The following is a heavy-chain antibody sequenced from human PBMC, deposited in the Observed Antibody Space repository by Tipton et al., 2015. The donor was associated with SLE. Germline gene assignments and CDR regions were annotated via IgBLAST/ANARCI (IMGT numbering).Heavy chain of an antibody. CDR1: GFTFSSYG. V-gene: IGHV3-33*01. J-gene: IGHJ4*02. CDR3: ARDYGDYGVGFDY. Sequence: RSLRLSCAASGFTFSSYGMHWVRQAPGKGLEWVAFIRYDGSNKYYADSMKGRFTISRDNAKNSLYLQMNSLRAEDTAVYYCARDYGDYGVGFDYWGQGILVTVSS. CDR2: IRYDGSNK. D-gene: IGHD4-17*01.